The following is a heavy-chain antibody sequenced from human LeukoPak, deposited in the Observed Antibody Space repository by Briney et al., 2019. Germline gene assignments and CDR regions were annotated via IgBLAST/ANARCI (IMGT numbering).Heavy chain of an antibody. D-gene: IGHD2-15*01. CDR3: ARVSRDIVVVVAADNFDY. Sequence: PGGSLRLSCAASGFTFSSYEMNWVRQAPGKGLEWVSYISSSGSTIYYADSVRGRFTISRDNAKNSLYLQMNSLRAEDTAVYYCARVSRDIVVVVAADNFDYWGQGTLVTVSS. CDR2: ISSSGSTI. V-gene: IGHV3-48*03. J-gene: IGHJ4*02. CDR1: GFTFSSYE.